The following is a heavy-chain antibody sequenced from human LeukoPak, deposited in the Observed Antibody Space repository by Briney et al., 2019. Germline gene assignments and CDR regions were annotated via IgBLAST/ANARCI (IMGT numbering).Heavy chain of an antibody. D-gene: IGHD1-26*01. CDR2: MNPNSGNT. CDR3: VRGVGSPNWFDP. J-gene: IGHJ5*02. CDR1: GHTFTSYD. V-gene: IGHV1-8*02. Sequence: GASVRVSCKASGHTFTSYDINWVRQATGQGLEWMGWMNPNSGNTAYAQKFQGRVTMTRNTSISTAYMELSRLTSDDTAVYYCVRGVGSPNWFDPWGQGTRVTVSS.